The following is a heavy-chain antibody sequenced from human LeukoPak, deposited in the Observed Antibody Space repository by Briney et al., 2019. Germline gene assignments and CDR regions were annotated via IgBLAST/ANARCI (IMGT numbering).Heavy chain of an antibody. V-gene: IGHV4-39*01. CDR3: ARLHYYDSSGNLNSGLFDP. CDR1: GGSISSSSYY. D-gene: IGHD3-22*01. CDR2: IYYSGST. Sequence: SETLSLTCTVSGGSISSSSYYWGWIRQPPGKGLEWIGSIYYSGSTYYNPSLKSRVTISVDTSKNQFSLKLSSVTAADTAVYYCARLHYYDSSGNLNSGLFDPWGQGTLVTVSS. J-gene: IGHJ5*02.